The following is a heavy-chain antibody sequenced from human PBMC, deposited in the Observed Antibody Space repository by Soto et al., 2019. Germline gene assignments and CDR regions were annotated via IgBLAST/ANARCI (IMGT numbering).Heavy chain of an antibody. J-gene: IGHJ5*01. CDR1: GYTFTGYA. CDR2: INAKSGNT. CDR3: VRGPPNWGFDS. D-gene: IGHD7-27*01. Sequence: ASVKVSCKASGYTFTGYAMHWVRQAPGQRLEWMGWINAKSGNTNYSQKFQGRVTMTRSTSISTAYMELSSLRSEDTAVYYCVRGPPNWGFDSWGQGTLVTVSS. V-gene: IGHV1-3*01.